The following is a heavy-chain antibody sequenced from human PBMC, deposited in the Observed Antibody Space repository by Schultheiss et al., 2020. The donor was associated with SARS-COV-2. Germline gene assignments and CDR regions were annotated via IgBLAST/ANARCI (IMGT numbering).Heavy chain of an antibody. CDR2: ISSSGSTI. CDR3: ASPPGSSSGQGLWYFDL. J-gene: IGHJ2*01. D-gene: IGHD6-6*01. Sequence: GGSLRLSCAASGFTFSSYEMNWVRQAPGKGLEWVSYISSSGSTIYYADSVKGRFTISRDNAKNSLYLQMNSLRAEDTAVYYCASPPGSSSGQGLWYFDLWGRGTLVTVSS. CDR1: GFTFSSYE. V-gene: IGHV3-48*03.